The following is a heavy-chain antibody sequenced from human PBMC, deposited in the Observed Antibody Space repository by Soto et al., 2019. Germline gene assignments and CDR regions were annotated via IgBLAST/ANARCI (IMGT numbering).Heavy chain of an antibody. CDR1: GFTFSTYA. D-gene: IGHD3-22*01. CDR2: ISGSGGST. Sequence: GGSLRLSCAASGFTFSTYAMSWVRQAPGKGLEWVSAISGSGGSTYYADSVKGRFTISRDNSKNTLYLQMSSLRAEDTALYYCVKDRFYYDSSAYYYDAFDIWGQGTMVTVSS. V-gene: IGHV3-23*01. CDR3: VKDRFYYDSSAYYYDAFDI. J-gene: IGHJ3*02.